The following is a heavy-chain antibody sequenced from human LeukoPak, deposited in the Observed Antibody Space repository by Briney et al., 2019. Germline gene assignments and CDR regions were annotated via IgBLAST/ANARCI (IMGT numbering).Heavy chain of an antibody. V-gene: IGHV4-34*01. CDR2: INHSGST. CDR3: ARYGRTTTVTNPYYFGY. D-gene: IGHD4-17*01. Sequence: PSETLSLTCAVYGGSFSGYYWSWIRQPPGKGLEWIGEINHSGSTNYNPSLKSRVTISVDTSKNQFSLKLSSVTAADTAVYYCARYGRTTTVTNPYYFGYWGQGTLVTVSS. CDR1: GGSFSGYY. J-gene: IGHJ4*02.